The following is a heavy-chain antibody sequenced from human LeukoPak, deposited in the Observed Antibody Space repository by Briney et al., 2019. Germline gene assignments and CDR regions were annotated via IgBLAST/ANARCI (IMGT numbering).Heavy chain of an antibody. J-gene: IGHJ4*02. CDR1: GFTFSTYA. CDR2: ISGSGATT. CDR3: AKRSSYSSVWYYFDF. D-gene: IGHD6-19*01. V-gene: IGHV3-23*01. Sequence: GGSLRLSCASPGFTFSTYAMSWVREAPGKGLEWVSLISGSGATTYYADSVKGRFTISRDNSKNTLYMQMNSLRAEDTAVYYCAKRSSYSSVWYYFDFWGQGTLVTVSS.